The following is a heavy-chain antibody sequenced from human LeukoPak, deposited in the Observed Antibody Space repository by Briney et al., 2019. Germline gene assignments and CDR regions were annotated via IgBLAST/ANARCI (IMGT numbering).Heavy chain of an antibody. V-gene: IGHV1-2*06. Sequence: ASVKVSCRASGYTFTGYHMHWVRQAPGQGLEWMGRINPNSGDTSYAQKFQGRVTMTRDTSISTAYVELNRLRSDDTAVYYCARDYCSSTSCLFDYWGQGTLVTVSS. CDR1: GYTFTGYH. D-gene: IGHD2-2*01. J-gene: IGHJ4*02. CDR2: INPNSGDT. CDR3: ARDYCSSTSCLFDY.